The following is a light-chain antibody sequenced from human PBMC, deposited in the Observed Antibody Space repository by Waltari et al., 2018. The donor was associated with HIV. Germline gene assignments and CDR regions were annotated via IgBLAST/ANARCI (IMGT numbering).Light chain of an antibody. J-gene: IGKJ5*01. Sequence: DIQMGKSPSPLPASIGARVTITCRAIQNITHYLNWYHHRPGNAPRLLIYGSTRLQGGVPSRFRGIGSGTFFTLIMTSLQPEDFGTYYSQQSFSAATFGRGTRVDIK. CDR2: GST. CDR1: QNITHY. CDR3: QQSFSAAT. V-gene: IGKV1-39*01.